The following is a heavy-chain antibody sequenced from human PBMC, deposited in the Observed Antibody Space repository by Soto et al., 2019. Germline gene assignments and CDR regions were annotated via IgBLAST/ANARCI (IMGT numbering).Heavy chain of an antibody. J-gene: IGHJ4*02. Sequence: SETLSLTCTVSGGSVTNSSYYWCWVRHSPGKGMEWIGSVYYRGRSYSKSSVKSRVTISVDTSKNRFSLSLNSVTASDTAVYFCVSQRTTVPTQAYFDYWGPAALVTVSS. CDR1: GGSVTNSSYY. V-gene: IGHV4-39*01. CDR2: VYYRGRS. CDR3: VSQRTTVPTQAYFDY. D-gene: IGHD4-17*01.